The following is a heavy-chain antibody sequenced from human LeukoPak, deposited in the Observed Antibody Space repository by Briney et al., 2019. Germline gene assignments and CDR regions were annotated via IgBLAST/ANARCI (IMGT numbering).Heavy chain of an antibody. D-gene: IGHD1-14*01. CDR2: ITGSGDYT. CDR3: ANKPAGFDP. Sequence: GGSLRLSCAASGFTFSSSAMGWVRQAPGKGLERVSSITGSGDYTYYADSVKGRFTISRDNSKNTPYLQMNSLRAEDTAVYYCANKPAGFDPWGQGTLVTVSS. V-gene: IGHV3-23*01. J-gene: IGHJ5*02. CDR1: GFTFSSSA.